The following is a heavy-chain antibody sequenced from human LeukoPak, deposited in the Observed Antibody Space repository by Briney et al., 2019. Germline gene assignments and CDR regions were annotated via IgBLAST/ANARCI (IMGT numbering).Heavy chain of an antibody. CDR3: ARDWLAGRGYDFRVRNY. CDR1: GGSISSSSYY. V-gene: IGHV4-39*07. Sequence: PSETLSLTCTVSGGSISSSSYYWGWIRQPPGKGLEWIGSIYYSGSTYYNPSLKSRVPISVDTSKNQFSLKLSSVTAADTAVYYCARDWLAGRGYDFRVRNYWGQGTLVTVSP. J-gene: IGHJ4*02. D-gene: IGHD5-12*01. CDR2: IYYSGST.